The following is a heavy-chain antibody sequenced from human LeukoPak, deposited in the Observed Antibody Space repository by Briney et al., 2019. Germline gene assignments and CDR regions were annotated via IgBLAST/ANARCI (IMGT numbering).Heavy chain of an antibody. D-gene: IGHD6-13*01. CDR2: IYYSGST. Sequence: SETLSLTCTVSGGSISSSSHYWGWIRQPPGEGLEWIGSIYYSGSTYYNPSLKSRVTISVDTSKNQFSLKLSSMTAADTAVYYCAAYSSSHNWFDPWGRGTLVTVSS. CDR3: AAYSSSHNWFDP. J-gene: IGHJ5*02. CDR1: GGSISSSSHY. V-gene: IGHV4-39*01.